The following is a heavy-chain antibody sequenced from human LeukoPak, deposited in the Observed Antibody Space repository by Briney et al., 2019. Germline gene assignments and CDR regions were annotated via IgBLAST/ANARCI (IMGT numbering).Heavy chain of an antibody. D-gene: IGHD3-10*01. J-gene: IGHJ5*01. CDR3: WGSPGFGSPLVRP. V-gene: IGHV3-30*01. CDR1: GFTFSSYA. Sequence: QPGRSLRLSCAASGFTFSSYAMHWVRQAPGKGLEWVAVISYDGSNKYYADSVKGRFTISRDNSKNTLYLQMNSLRAEDTAVYYCWGSPGFGSPLVRPWGQGTL. CDR2: ISYDGSNK.